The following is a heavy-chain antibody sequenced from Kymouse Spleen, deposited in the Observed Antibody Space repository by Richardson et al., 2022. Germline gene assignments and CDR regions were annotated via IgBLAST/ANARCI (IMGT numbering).Heavy chain of an antibody. D-gene: IGHD1-7*01. J-gene: IGHJ3*02. CDR3: ARGSITGTTVAFDI. CDR2: IYYSGST. CDR1: GGSISSSSYY. Sequence: QLQLQESGPGLVKPSETLSLTCTVSGGSISSSSYYWGWIRQPPGKGLEWIGSIYYSGSTYYNPSLKSRVTISVDTSKNQFSLKLSSVTAADTAVYYCARGSITGTTVAFDIWGQGTMVTVSS. V-gene: IGHV4-39*01.